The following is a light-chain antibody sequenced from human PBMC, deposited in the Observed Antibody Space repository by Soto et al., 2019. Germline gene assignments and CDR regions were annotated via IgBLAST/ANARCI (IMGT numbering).Light chain of an antibody. V-gene: IGLV1-51*01. CDR1: NSNIGENF. J-gene: IGLJ3*02. CDR3: GTWDNSLSAGV. CDR2: DNN. Sequence: QSVLTQPPSLSAAPGQTVTISCSGSNSNIGENFVSWYQQLPGTAPKLLIYDNNERPSGIPDRFSGSTSGSSATLAITGLQAGDEADYYCGTWDNSLSAGVFGGGTKL.